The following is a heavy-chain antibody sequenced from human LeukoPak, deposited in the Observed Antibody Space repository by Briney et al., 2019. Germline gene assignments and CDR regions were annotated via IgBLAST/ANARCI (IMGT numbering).Heavy chain of an antibody. CDR1: GFIFSNAW. Sequence: PGGSLRLSCAASGFIFSNAWMSWVRQAPGKGLEWVGRIKRKTDGGTTDYAAPVKGRFNISRDDSEKTLYLQMNSLKTEDTAVYYCTTGPQLGFGELLPSHGPGDWYFDLWGRGTLVTVSS. V-gene: IGHV3-15*01. CDR2: IKRKTDGGTT. CDR3: TTGPQLGFGELLPSHGPGDWYFDL. J-gene: IGHJ2*01. D-gene: IGHD3-10*01.